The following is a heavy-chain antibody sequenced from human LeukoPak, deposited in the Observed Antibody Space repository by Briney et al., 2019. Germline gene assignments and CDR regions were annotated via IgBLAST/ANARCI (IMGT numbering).Heavy chain of an antibody. CDR1: GGTFSSYA. CDR2: IIPIFGST. D-gene: IGHD3-22*01. J-gene: IGHJ4*02. Sequence: SVKVSCKASGGTFSSYAFSWVRQAPGQGLEGMGGIIPIFGSTNYAQKFQGKVTITADESTSTAYMEVNNLRSEDTAVYFCAEGSSGYNYGPPDYWGQGTVVRVSS. V-gene: IGHV1-69*13. CDR3: AEGSSGYNYGPPDY.